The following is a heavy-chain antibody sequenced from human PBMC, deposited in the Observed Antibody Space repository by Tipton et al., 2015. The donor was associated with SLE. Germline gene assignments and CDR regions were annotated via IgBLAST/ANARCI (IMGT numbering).Heavy chain of an antibody. CDR3: ARVDYYDSSGYYSDDAFDI. D-gene: IGHD3-22*01. Sequence: TLSLTCTVSGAFISDSSYYWGWIRQPPGKGLEWLGSVYYSGSTYYNPSLKSRVTISVDTSKNQFSLKLRSVTAADTAVYYCARVDYYDSSGYYSDDAFDIWGQGTMVTVSS. CDR1: GAFISDSSYY. V-gene: IGHV4-39*07. J-gene: IGHJ3*02. CDR2: VYYSGST.